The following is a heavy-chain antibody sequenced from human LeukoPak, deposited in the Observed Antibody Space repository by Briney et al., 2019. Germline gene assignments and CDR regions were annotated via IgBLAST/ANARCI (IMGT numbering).Heavy chain of an antibody. CDR1: GGSLRSYY. D-gene: IGHD2-2*01. J-gene: IGHJ3*01. Sequence: SETLSLTCTVSGGSLRSYYWSWIRQPPGKGLELIGYIYYSGSTNYNPSLESRVTISIDTAKNQFSLRLSSVTAADTAVYDCARPEAAALGNAAFDVWGQGTMVTVSS. CDR3: ARPEAAALGNAAFDV. CDR2: IYYSGST. V-gene: IGHV4-59*08.